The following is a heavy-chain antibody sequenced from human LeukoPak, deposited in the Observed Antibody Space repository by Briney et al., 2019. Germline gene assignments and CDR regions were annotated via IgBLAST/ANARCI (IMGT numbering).Heavy chain of an antibody. CDR1: GFTFSSYW. V-gene: IGHV3-7*01. CDR3: TRDRWIDI. J-gene: IGHJ1*01. D-gene: IGHD4-23*01. CDR2: IKHDGTEK. Sequence: HPGGSLRLSCAASGFTFSSYWMSWVRQAPGKGLEWVANIKHDGTEKYYVDSVKGRFTISRDNAKNSLYLHMNSLRAEDTAVYYCTRDRWIDIWGQGTLVTVSS.